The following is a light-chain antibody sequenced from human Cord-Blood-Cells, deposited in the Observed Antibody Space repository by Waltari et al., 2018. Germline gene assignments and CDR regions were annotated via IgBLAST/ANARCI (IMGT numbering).Light chain of an antibody. CDR3: QTWGTGIQV. J-gene: IGLJ2*01. V-gene: IGLV4-69*01. CDR2: PNSDGSH. Sequence: LVLTQSPSASASLGASAKLTCTLSSGHSSYAIAWHQQQPEKGPRYLMKPNSDGSHSKGDGIPDRFSGSSSGAERYLTISSLQSEDEADYYCQTWGTGIQVFGGGTKLTVL. CDR1: SGHSSYA.